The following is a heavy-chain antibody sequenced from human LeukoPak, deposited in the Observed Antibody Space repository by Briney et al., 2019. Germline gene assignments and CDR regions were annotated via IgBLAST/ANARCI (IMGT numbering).Heavy chain of an antibody. CDR2: IYYSGST. CDR3: ARHDVVVVPAAIFYNWFDP. V-gene: IGHV4-59*08. CDR1: GGSISSYH. J-gene: IGHJ5*02. D-gene: IGHD2-2*01. Sequence: SSETLSLTCAVSGGSISSYHWSWIRQPPGKGLEWIGYIYYSGSTNYNPSLKSRVTISVDTSKNQFSLKLSSVTAADTAVYYCARHDVVVVPAAIFYNWFDPWGQGTLVTVSS.